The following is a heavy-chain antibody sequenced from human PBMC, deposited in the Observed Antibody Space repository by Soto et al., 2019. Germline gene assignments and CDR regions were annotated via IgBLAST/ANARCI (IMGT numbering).Heavy chain of an antibody. Sequence: PGGSLRLSCAASGFTFSGYAMSWVRQAPGKGLEWVSTISGSGGNTYYADSVKGRFTISRDNSKNTLYLQMNSLRADDTAVYYCXRYLSSSSSYYFYGMDVWGRGTTVTVSS. CDR1: GFTFSGYA. J-gene: IGHJ6*02. V-gene: IGHV3-23*01. CDR3: XRYLSSSSSYYFYGMDV. D-gene: IGHD6-6*01. CDR2: ISGSGGNT.